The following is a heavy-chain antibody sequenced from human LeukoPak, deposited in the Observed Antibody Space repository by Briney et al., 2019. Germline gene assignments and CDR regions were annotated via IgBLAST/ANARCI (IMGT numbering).Heavy chain of an antibody. J-gene: IGHJ4*02. CDR1: GGSFSGYY. D-gene: IGHD1-26*01. Sequence: SETLSLTCAVYGGSFSGYYWSWIRQPPGKGLEWIGEINHRGSTNYNPSLKSRVTISVDTPKNQFSLKLSSVTAADTAVYYCARGDSGSYWIDYWGQGTLVTVSS. V-gene: IGHV4-34*01. CDR3: ARGDSGSYWIDY. CDR2: INHRGST.